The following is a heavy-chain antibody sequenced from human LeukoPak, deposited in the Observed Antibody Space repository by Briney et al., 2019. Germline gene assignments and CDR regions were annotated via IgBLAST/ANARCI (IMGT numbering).Heavy chain of an antibody. J-gene: IGHJ4*02. CDR2: IYHTGST. CDR3: TRTDCNTQTCDWNDS. V-gene: IGHV4-59*01. D-gene: IGHD2/OR15-2a*01. CDR1: GGPFSGYY. Sequence: SETLSLTCAVYGGPFSGYYWSWIRQSPGKGLEWIGYIYHTGSTNYNPSLKSRVTISLDTSKNQFSLKLTSVTAADTAVYYCTRTDCNTQTCDWNDSWGQGTLVTVSS.